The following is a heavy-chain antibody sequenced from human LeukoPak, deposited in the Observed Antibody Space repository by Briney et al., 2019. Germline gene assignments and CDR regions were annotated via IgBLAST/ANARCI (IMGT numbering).Heavy chain of an antibody. CDR3: ARQAGSRLYYYYYGMDV. CDR2: IYYSGST. D-gene: IGHD6-25*01. Sequence: PSETLSLTCTVSGGSISSYYWSWIRRPPGKGLEWIGYIYYSGSTNYNPSLKSRVTISVDTSKNQFSLKLSSVTAADTAVYYCARQAGSRLYYYYYGMDVWGQGTTVTVSS. J-gene: IGHJ6*02. CDR1: GGSISSYY. V-gene: IGHV4-59*08.